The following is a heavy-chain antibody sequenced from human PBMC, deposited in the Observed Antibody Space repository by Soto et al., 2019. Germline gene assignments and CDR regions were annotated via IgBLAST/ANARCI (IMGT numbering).Heavy chain of an antibody. Sequence: GGSLRLSCAASGFTLSTYHMHWVRQATGKGLEWVAALSYAGDTYYPGSVKGRFTVSREGAKNSLYLQMNSLRSDDTVVYYCARSTFSSSSTDKTMWYMDVWGKGTTVTVSS. CDR3: ARSTFSSSSTDKTMWYMDV. CDR1: GFTLSTYH. D-gene: IGHD6-6*01. J-gene: IGHJ6*03. CDR2: LSYAGDT. V-gene: IGHV3-13*01.